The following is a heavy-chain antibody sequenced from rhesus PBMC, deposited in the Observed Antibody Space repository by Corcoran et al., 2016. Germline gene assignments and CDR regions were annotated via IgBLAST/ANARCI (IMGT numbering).Heavy chain of an antibody. CDR3: ARSKFWGDYSPNVYWYFDI. J-gene: IGHJ2*01. V-gene: IGHV4-80*01. CDR1: GASISSYW. Sequence: QVQLQESGPGLVKPSETLSLTCAVSGASISSYWWNWIRQPPGKGLEGIGEINGNSGSTNYNPSLKSRVTISKDASKNQFSLKLSSVTAADTAVYYCARSKFWGDYSPNVYWYFDIWGPGTPITISS. D-gene: IGHD3-34*01. CDR2: INGNSGST.